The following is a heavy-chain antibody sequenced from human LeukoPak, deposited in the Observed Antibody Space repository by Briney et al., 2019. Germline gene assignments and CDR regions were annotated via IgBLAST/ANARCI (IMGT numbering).Heavy chain of an antibody. D-gene: IGHD4-11*01. CDR2: INPNSGGT. Sequence: GASVKASCKASGYTFTGYYIHWVRQAPGQGLEWMGWINPNSGGTNYAQKFQGWVTMTRDTSISTAYMELSRLRSDDTAVYYCARVSGLDPRYSNYGDYWGQGTLVTVSS. CDR1: GYTFTGYY. V-gene: IGHV1-2*04. CDR3: ARVSGLDPRYSNYGDY. J-gene: IGHJ4*02.